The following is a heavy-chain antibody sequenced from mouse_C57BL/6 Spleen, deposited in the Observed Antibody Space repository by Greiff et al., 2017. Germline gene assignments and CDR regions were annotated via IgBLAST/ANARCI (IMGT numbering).Heavy chain of an antibody. J-gene: IGHJ3*01. CDR2: IDPETGGT. V-gene: IGHV1-15*01. CDR1: GYTFTDYE. CDR3: TRMGYDYDVAWFAY. Sequence: VQLQQSGAELVRPGASVTLSCKASGYTFTDYEMHWVKQTPVHGLEWIGAIDPETGGTAYNQKFKGKAILTADKSSSTAYMELRSLTSEDSAVYYCTRMGYDYDVAWFAYWGQGTLVTVSA. D-gene: IGHD2-4*01.